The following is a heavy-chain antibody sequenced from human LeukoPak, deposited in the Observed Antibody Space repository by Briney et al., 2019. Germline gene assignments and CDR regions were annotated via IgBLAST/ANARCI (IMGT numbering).Heavy chain of an antibody. J-gene: IGHJ3*02. Sequence: SETLSLTCTVSGGSISSGTWWNWVRQPPGKGLEWIGEIYHDETTNYSPSLKSRVTISVDKSKNLFSLKLSAVTAADTAIYYCARADTSGTSSSDAFDIWGQVTMVAVSS. V-gene: IGHV4-4*02. CDR3: ARADTSGTSSSDAFDI. D-gene: IGHD3-10*01. CDR2: IYHDETT. CDR1: GGSISSGTW.